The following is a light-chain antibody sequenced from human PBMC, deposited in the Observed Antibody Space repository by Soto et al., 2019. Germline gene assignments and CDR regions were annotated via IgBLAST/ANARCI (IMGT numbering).Light chain of an antibody. Sequence: EIEMTQSPATLSVSPGERATLSCRASQSVRNNLAWYQQKPGQAPRLLIYGAFTRATGIPARFSGSGSGTEYTLTISSLQSEDFAVYYCQQYNNWLGTFGQGTKVEIK. J-gene: IGKJ1*01. V-gene: IGKV3-15*01. CDR2: GAF. CDR1: QSVRNN. CDR3: QQYNNWLGT.